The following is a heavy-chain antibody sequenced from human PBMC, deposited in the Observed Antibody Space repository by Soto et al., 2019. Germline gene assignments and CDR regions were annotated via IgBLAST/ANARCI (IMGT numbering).Heavy chain of an antibody. CDR3: AKDSPIGSSWAYYYYYYGMDV. CDR2: ISYDGSNK. Sequence: XVSLRLSCAASGFTFSSYGMHWVRQAPGKGLEWVAVISYDGSNKYYADSVKGRFAISRDNSKNTLYLQMNSLRAEDTAVYYCAKDSPIGSSWAYYYYYYGMDVWGQGTTVTVSS. CDR1: GFTFSSYG. J-gene: IGHJ6*02. V-gene: IGHV3-30*18. D-gene: IGHD6-13*01.